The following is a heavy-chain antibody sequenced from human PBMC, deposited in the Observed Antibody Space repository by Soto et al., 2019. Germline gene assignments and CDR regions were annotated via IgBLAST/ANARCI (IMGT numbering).Heavy chain of an antibody. CDR1: GFSFSRYG. Sequence: EVQLLESGGGLVQPGGSLRLSCAASGFSFSRYGMSWVRQAPGKGLEWVSTLSISGGSTYYADSVKGLFTISEDNSKNTLYLEMNSLRAEDTAVYYCAKDLGGTTGYWGQGTLVTVSS. V-gene: IGHV3-23*01. J-gene: IGHJ4*02. CDR2: LSISGGST. CDR3: AKDLGGTTGY. D-gene: IGHD1-1*01.